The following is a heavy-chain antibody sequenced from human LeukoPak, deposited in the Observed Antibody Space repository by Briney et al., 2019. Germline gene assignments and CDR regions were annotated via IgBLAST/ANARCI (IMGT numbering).Heavy chain of an antibody. Sequence: ASVKVSCKASGYTFSDNHLYWIRQAPGQGLEFMGYISPNSGDTNYAQKFQGRVTMTTDTSTSTAYMELRSLRSDDTAMYYCARAPMVGPTRVDFWGQGTLVTVSS. J-gene: IGHJ4*02. CDR3: ARAPMVGPTRVDF. V-gene: IGHV1-2*02. D-gene: IGHD1-26*01. CDR2: ISPNSGDT. CDR1: GYTFSDNH.